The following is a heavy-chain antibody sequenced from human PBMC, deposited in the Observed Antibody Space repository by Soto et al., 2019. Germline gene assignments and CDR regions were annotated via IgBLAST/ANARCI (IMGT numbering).Heavy chain of an antibody. V-gene: IGHV1-69*06. J-gene: IGHJ6*02. D-gene: IGHD6-13*01. CDR3: ARELAAAGYYYYYGMDV. CDR2: IIPIFGTA. CDR1: GGTFSSYA. Sequence: SVKVSCKASGGTFSSYAISWVRQAPGQGLEWMGGIIPIFGTANYAQKFQGRVTITADKSTSTAYMELSRLRSDDTAVYYCARELAAAGYYYYYGMDVWGQGTTVTVSS.